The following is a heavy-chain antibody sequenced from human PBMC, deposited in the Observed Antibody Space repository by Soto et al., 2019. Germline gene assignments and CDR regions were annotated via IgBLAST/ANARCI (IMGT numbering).Heavy chain of an antibody. J-gene: IGHJ5*02. CDR3: ARDRALLAAWGTGWFDP. CDR2: IIPIFGTA. CDR1: GGTLSSYA. V-gene: IGHV1-69*06. D-gene: IGHD6-13*01. Sequence: QVQLVHSGAEVKKPGSSVQVSCKASGGTLSSYAISWVRQAPGKGLELMGGIIPIFGTANYAQKFQGRVTITADKSTITAEMELSSLRSEDTAVYYCARDRALLAAWGTGWFDPWGQGPLVTASS.